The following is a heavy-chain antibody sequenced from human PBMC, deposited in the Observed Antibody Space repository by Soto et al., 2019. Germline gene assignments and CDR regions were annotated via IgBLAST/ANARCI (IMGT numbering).Heavy chain of an antibody. J-gene: IGHJ4*02. CDR1: GYTFTSYS. CDR3: ARDAAPPGY. Sequence: QVQLVQSGAEVKKPGATVKVSCKASGYTFTSYSISWVRQAPGQGLEWMGWISAYNGNTNYAQKLQGRVTMATDTSTSTAYNERRSLRYDDTAVYYCARDAAPPGYWGQGTLVTVSS. V-gene: IGHV1-18*01. CDR2: ISAYNGNT.